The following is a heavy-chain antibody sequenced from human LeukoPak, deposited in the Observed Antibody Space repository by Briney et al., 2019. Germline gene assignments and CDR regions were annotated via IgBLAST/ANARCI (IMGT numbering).Heavy chain of an antibody. CDR3: ARDSPGYYYDSTGYSLRFDY. J-gene: IGHJ4*02. CDR1: GFTFSSYS. V-gene: IGHV3-21*01. D-gene: IGHD3-22*01. Sequence: GGSLRLSCAASGFTFSSYSMNWVRQAPGKGLEWVSSISSSSSYIYYADSVKGRFTISRDNAKNSLYLQMNSLRAEDTAVYYCARDSPGYYYDSTGYSLRFDYWGQGTLVTVSS. CDR2: ISSSSSYI.